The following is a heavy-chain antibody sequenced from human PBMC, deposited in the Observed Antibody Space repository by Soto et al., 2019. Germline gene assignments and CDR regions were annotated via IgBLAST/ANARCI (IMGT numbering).Heavy chain of an antibody. D-gene: IGHD3-10*01. CDR1: GFTFSTYT. CDR2: ISSGSSYI. Sequence: EVQLVESGGGLVKPGGSLRLSCAASGFTFSTYTMNWVRQAPGKGLEWISSISSGSSYIYYAGSVKGRFTISRDNAKNSLFLQMNSLRADDTAVYYCARAILSGGAYPDSWGQGTKVTVSS. CDR3: ARAILSGGAYPDS. J-gene: IGHJ5*01. V-gene: IGHV3-21*01.